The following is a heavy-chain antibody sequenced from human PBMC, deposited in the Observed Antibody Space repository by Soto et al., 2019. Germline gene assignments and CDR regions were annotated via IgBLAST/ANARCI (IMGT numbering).Heavy chain of an antibody. CDR1: GYTFTGYY. CDR2: INPNSGGT. V-gene: IGHV1-2*04. Sequence: ASVKVSCKASGYTFTGYYMHRVRQAPGQGLEWMGWINPNSGGTNYAQKFQGWVTMTRDTSISTAYMELSRLRSDDTAVYYCARSVAAAAYYYYGMDVWGQGTTVTVSS. CDR3: ARSVAAAAYYYYGMDV. D-gene: IGHD6-13*01. J-gene: IGHJ6*02.